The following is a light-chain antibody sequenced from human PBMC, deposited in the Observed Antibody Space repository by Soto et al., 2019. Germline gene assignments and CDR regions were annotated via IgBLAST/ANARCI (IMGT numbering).Light chain of an antibody. CDR2: DAF. CDR3: QQRSDWPFT. V-gene: IGKV3-11*01. CDR1: QSVRGY. J-gene: IGKJ4*01. Sequence: EIVLTQSPATLSLSPGERATLSCRASQSVRGYLAWYQQKPGQAPRLLIYDAFYRVTGLSARFRGSGSGTDCTLTISSLGPEDFAVYYCQQRSDWPFTFGGGTKVEIK.